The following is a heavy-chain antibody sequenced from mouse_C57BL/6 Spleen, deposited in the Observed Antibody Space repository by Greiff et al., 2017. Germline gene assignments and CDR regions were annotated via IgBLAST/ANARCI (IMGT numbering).Heavy chain of an antibody. CDR2: IDPENGDT. Sequence: VQLQQSGAELVRPGASVKLSCTASGFNIKDDYMHWVKQRPEQGLEWIGWIDPENGDTEYASKFQGKATITADTSSNTAYLQLSSLTSEDTAVFYCTINYGNSPWFAYWGQGTLVTVSA. J-gene: IGHJ3*01. CDR3: TINYGNSPWFAY. D-gene: IGHD2-1*01. V-gene: IGHV14-4*01. CDR1: GFNIKDDY.